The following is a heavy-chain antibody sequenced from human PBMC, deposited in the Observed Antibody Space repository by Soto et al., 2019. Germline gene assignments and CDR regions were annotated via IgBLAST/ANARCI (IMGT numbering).Heavy chain of an antibody. CDR2: IYTSGST. CDR1: GGSITTGGYY. J-gene: IGHJ6*02. Sequence: PSETLSLTCTVSGGSITTGGYYWSWIRQLPGKGLEWIGRIYTSGSTNYNPSLKSRVTMSVDTSKNQFSLKLSSVTAADTAVYYCARGNGYDDYYYYYGMDVWGQGTTVTVSS. V-gene: IGHV4-61*02. D-gene: IGHD5-12*01. CDR3: ARGNGYDDYYYYYGMDV.